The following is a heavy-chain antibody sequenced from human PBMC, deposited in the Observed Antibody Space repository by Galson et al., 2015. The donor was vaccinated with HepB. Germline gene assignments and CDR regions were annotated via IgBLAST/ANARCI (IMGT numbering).Heavy chain of an antibody. Sequence: SVKVSCKASGFTFTSSAVQWVRQARGQRLEWIGWIVVGSGNTNYAQKFQERDTITRDMSTSTAYMELSSLRSEDPAVYYCAEVDYYDSSGRNWYFDLWGRGTLVTVSS. D-gene: IGHD3-22*01. CDR2: IVVGSGNT. CDR3: AEVDYYDSSGRNWYFDL. CDR1: GFTFTSSA. J-gene: IGHJ2*01. V-gene: IGHV1-58*01.